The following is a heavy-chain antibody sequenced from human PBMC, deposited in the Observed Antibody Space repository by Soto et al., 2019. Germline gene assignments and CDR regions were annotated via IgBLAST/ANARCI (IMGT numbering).Heavy chain of an antibody. V-gene: IGHV3-30*18. J-gene: IGHJ4*02. CDR1: GFTFSSYG. CDR3: AKERGYSYGTPLDPVPLFDY. CDR2: ISYDGSNK. Sequence: PGGSLRLSCAASGFTFSSYGMHWVRQDPGKGLEWVAVISYDGSNKYYADSVKGRFTISRDNSKNTLYLQMNSLRAEDTAVYYCAKERGYSYGTPLDPVPLFDYWGQGTLVTVSS. D-gene: IGHD5-18*01.